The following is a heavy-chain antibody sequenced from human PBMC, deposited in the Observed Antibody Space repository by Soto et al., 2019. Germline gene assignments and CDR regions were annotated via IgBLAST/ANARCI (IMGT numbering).Heavy chain of an antibody. CDR2: TYYRSKWYY. J-gene: IGHJ4*02. CDR3: VRGNYYYAY. V-gene: IGHV6-1*01. Sequence: SQTLSLTCAISGESVSSTGAAWYWIRQSPSRGLKWLGRTYYRSKWYYDYAGSLKSRIIISPDTSKNQFSLQLNSVTPEDTAMYYCVRGNYYYAYWGQGTLVTVSS. CDR1: GESVSSTGAA.